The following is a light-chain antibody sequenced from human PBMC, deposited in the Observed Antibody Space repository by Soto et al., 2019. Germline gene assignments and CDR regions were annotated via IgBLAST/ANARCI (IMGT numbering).Light chain of an antibody. CDR3: QHRGSWPWGLT. J-gene: IGKJ4*01. CDR1: QSVSSY. Sequence: EIVLTQSPATLSLSPGERATLSCRASQSVSSYLAWYQQKPGQAPRLLIYDASNRATGIPARFSGSGSGTDFPLTISSLEPEDFAGSFCQHRGSWPWGLTFGGGTKVAIK. CDR2: DAS. V-gene: IGKV3-11*01.